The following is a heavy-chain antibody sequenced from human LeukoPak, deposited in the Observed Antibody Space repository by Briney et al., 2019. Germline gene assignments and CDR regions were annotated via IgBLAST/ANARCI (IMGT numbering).Heavy chain of an antibody. CDR1: GFTFSSYA. Sequence: GGSLRLSCAASGFTFSSYAMHWVRQAPGKGLEWVAVISYDGSNKYYADSVKGRFTISRDNSKNTLYLQMNSLRAEDTAVYYCARESGEYSSSLKESSWYPIYHYWGQGTLSPSPQ. V-gene: IGHV3-30-3*01. D-gene: IGHD6-13*01. CDR3: ARESGEYSSSLKESSWYPIYHY. J-gene: IGHJ4*02. CDR2: ISYDGSNK.